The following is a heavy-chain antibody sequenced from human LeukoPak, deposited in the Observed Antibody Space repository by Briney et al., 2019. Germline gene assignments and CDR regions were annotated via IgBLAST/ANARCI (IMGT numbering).Heavy chain of an antibody. V-gene: IGHV1-18*01. Sequence: ASVKVSCKASGYTFTSYGISWVRQAPGQGLEWMGWISAYNGNTNYAQKLQGRVTMATDTSTSTAYMELRSLRSDDTAVYYCARDSKSRRYYDSSGYPHFDYWGQGTLVTVSS. CDR1: GYTFTSYG. CDR3: ARDSKSRRYYDSSGYPHFDY. J-gene: IGHJ4*02. CDR2: ISAYNGNT. D-gene: IGHD3-22*01.